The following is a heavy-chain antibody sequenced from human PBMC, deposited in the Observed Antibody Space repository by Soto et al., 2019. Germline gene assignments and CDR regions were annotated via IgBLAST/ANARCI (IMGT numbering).Heavy chain of an antibody. Sequence: SETLSLTCTVSGGSISSYYWSWIRQPPGKGLEWIGYIYYSGSTNYNPSLKSRVTISVDTSKNQFSLKLSSVTAADTAVYYCARVIAAAFDYWGQGTLVTVSS. CDR3: ARVIAAAFDY. D-gene: IGHD6-13*01. J-gene: IGHJ4*02. V-gene: IGHV4-59*01. CDR2: IYYSGST. CDR1: GGSISSYY.